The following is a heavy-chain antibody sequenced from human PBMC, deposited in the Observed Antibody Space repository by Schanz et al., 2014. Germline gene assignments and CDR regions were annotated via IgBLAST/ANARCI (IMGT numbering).Heavy chain of an antibody. CDR3: AKSQGSSFDS. J-gene: IGHJ4*02. Sequence: EVQLVESGGGLVQPGGSLRLSCAASGFMFSSYGMHWVRQPPGRGLEWVSSFNDGGVNKYYADSVKGRFTISSDNSKSTLYLQMSSLRAEDTAVYYCAKSQGSSFDSWGQGTLVTVSS. CDR1: GFMFSSYG. V-gene: IGHV3-23*04. CDR2: FNDGGVNK. D-gene: IGHD6-13*01.